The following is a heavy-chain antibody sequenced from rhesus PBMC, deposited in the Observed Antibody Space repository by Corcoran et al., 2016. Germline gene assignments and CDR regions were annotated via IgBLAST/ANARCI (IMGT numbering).Heavy chain of an antibody. CDR3: ARSGVTATVY. CDR1: GDSIRDNY. D-gene: IGHD5-36*01. J-gene: IGHJ4*01. V-gene: IGHV4-165*02. Sequence: QVQLQESGPGLVKPSETLSLICTIPGDSIRDNYWNWIRQPPGRGLEWIGYIGGRSGNTSYNPSRKGRGTISTAPSKHQYCIKLNSVTAADAAVYYCARSGVTATVYWGQGVLVTVSS. CDR2: IGGRSGNT.